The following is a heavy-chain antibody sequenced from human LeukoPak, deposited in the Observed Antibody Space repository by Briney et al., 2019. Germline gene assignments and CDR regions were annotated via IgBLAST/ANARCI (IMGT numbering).Heavy chain of an antibody. V-gene: IGHV1-46*01. CDR1: GYTFTTYY. J-gene: IGHJ6*02. Sequence: ASVKVSCKASGYTFTTYYMHWVRQAPGQGLEWMGIINCDGGSTTYAQKFQGRVTMTRDTSTSTVYMELSSLRSEDTAVYYCARVLPPTDYYGMDVWGQGTTVTVSS. D-gene: IGHD1-26*01. CDR2: INCDGGST. CDR3: ARVLPPTDYYGMDV.